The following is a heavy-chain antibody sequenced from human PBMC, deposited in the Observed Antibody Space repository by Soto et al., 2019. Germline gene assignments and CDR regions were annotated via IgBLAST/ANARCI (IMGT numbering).Heavy chain of an antibody. D-gene: IGHD1-20*01. Sequence: PGGSLRLSCAASGFTFSSYAMSWVRQAPGKGLEWVSVISGSGDSTYYADPVKGRFTISRDNSKNTLYLQMNSLRAEDTAVYYCARGFNWLDYWGQGTLVTVSS. V-gene: IGHV3-23*01. J-gene: IGHJ4*02. CDR3: ARGFNWLDY. CDR2: ISGSGDST. CDR1: GFTFSSYA.